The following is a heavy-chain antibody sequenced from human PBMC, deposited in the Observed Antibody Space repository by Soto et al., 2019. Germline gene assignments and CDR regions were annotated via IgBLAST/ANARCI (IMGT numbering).Heavy chain of an antibody. V-gene: IGHV1-8*01. CDR1: GYTFTSYD. CDR3: ARGRRAVAGKKEYYFDY. D-gene: IGHD6-19*01. Sequence: ASVKVSCKASGYTFTSYDINWVRQATGQGLERMGWMNPNSGNTGYAQKFQGRVTMTRNTSISTAYMELSSLRSEDTAVYYCARGRRAVAGKKEYYFDYWGQGTLVTVSS. CDR2: MNPNSGNT. J-gene: IGHJ4*02.